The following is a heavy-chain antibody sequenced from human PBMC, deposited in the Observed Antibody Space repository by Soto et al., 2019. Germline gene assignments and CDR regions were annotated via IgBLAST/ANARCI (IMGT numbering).Heavy chain of an antibody. V-gene: IGHV1-2*04. D-gene: IGHD3-10*01. Sequence: ASVKVSCKASGYTFTGYYMHWVRQAPGQGLEWMGWINPNSGGTNYAQKFQGWVTMTRDTSISTAYMELSRLRSDDTAVYYCARDFGPKDTMVRGVFDYWGQGTLVTVSS. CDR3: ARDFGPKDTMVRGVFDY. CDR2: INPNSGGT. CDR1: GYTFTGYY. J-gene: IGHJ4*02.